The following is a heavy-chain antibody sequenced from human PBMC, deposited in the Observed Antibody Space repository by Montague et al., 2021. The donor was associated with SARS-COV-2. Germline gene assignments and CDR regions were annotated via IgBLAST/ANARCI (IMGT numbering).Heavy chain of an antibody. V-gene: IGHV3-23*01. Sequence: SLRLSCAASGFPFSRHAMTWVRQVPGKGLEWISAISISGDRTYYADSVKGRFTISRDNSKNTLFPQMNSLRGEDTAIYYCANEIRPNDYWGRGTLVTVSS. J-gene: IGHJ4*02. D-gene: IGHD3-10*01. CDR3: ANEIRPNDY. CDR1: GFPFSRHA. CDR2: ISISGDRT.